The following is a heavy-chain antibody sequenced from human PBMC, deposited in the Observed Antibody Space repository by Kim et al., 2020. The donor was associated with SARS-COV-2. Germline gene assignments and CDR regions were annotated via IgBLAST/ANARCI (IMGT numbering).Heavy chain of an antibody. CDR2: INAGNGNT. CDR1: GYTFTSYA. Sequence: ASVKVSCKASGYTFTSYAMHWVRQAPGQRLEWMGWINAGNGNTKYSQKFQGRVTITRDTSASTAYMELSSLRSEDTAVYYCARARGYYYDSSGYYPTAEYFQHWGQGTLVTVSS. CDR3: ARARGYYYDSSGYYPTAEYFQH. J-gene: IGHJ1*01. V-gene: IGHV1-3*01. D-gene: IGHD3-22*01.